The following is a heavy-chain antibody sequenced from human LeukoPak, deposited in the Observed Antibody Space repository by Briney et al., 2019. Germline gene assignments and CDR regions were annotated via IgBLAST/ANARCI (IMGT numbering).Heavy chain of an antibody. J-gene: IGHJ4*02. D-gene: IGHD3-9*01. Sequence: SETLSLTCTVSGGSISTYYWSWMRQPPGKGLEWIGYVYYTGSTNYNPSLKSRVTISVDTSKNQFSLNLSSVTAADTAVYYCARRNLLTGYYYFDYWGQRTLVTVSS. CDR2: VYYTGST. CDR1: GGSISTYY. CDR3: ARRNLLTGYYYFDY. V-gene: IGHV4-59*08.